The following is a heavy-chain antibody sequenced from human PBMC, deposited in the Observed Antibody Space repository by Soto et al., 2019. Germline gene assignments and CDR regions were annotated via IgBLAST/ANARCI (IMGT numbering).Heavy chain of an antibody. CDR1: GFTFSSYG. D-gene: IGHD1-26*01. CDR3: ARTRSAWSDFHYYSLDV. V-gene: IGHV3-30*03. J-gene: IGHJ6*02. CDR2: ISYDSTKT. Sequence: GALRLSCAASGFTFSSYGMHWVRQGPGNGLEWVAFISYDSTKTYYADSVKGRFTTSRDNSNSALYVQMNSLTGEDTAVYYCARTRSAWSDFHYYSLDVWGQGTTVTVSS.